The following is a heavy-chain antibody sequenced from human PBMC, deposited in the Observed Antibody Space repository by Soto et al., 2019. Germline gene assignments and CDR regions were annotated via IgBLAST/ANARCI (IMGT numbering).Heavy chain of an antibody. V-gene: IGHV1-69*13. D-gene: IGHD5-18*01. CDR1: GGTFSSYA. CDR3: ARSVDTAMGVYSGSYRYNDD. J-gene: IGHJ4*02. Sequence: GASVKVSCKASGGTFSSYAISWVRQAPGQGLEWMGGIIPIFGTANYAQKFQGRVTITADESTSTAYMELSSLRSEDTAVYYCARSVDTAMGVYSGSYRYNDDWGQGTLVTVSS. CDR2: IIPIFGTA.